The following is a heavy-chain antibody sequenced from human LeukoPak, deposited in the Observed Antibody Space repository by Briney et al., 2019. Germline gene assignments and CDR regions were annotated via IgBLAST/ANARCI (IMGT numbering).Heavy chain of an antibody. Sequence: GSLRLSCVGSGFTFDDYAMHWVRQAPGKGLEWVSGINWNGGSTGYADSVKGRFTISRDNAKTSLYLQMNSLRAEDTAVYYCTTSSAYYYFDFDYWGQGTLVTVSS. CDR2: INWNGGST. V-gene: IGHV3-20*04. CDR3: TTSSAYYYFDFDY. J-gene: IGHJ4*02. D-gene: IGHD3-22*01. CDR1: GFTFDDYA.